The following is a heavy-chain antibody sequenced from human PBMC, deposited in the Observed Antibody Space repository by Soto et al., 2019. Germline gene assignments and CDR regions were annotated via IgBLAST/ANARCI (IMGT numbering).Heavy chain of an antibody. CDR2: ISSNGGST. CDR1: GFTFSSYA. V-gene: IGHV3-64*01. D-gene: IGHD3-10*01. CDR3: ATSRITMVRGVIKNPLAAFDI. J-gene: IGHJ3*02. Sequence: GGSLRLSCAASGFTFSSYAMHWVRQAPGKGLEYVSAISSNGGSTYYANSVKGRFTISRDNSKNTLYLQMGSLRAEDMAVYYCATSRITMVRGVIKNPLAAFDIWGQGTMVTVSS.